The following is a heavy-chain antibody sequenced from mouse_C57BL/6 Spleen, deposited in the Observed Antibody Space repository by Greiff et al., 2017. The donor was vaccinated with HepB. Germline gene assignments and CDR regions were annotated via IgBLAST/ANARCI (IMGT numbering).Heavy chain of an antibody. D-gene: IGHD1-1*01. CDR3: AKVYGSSPWYFDV. V-gene: IGHV2-5*01. J-gene: IGHJ1*03. CDR1: GFSLTSYG. Sequence: QVQLKQSGPGLVQPSQSLSITCTVSGFSLTSYGVHWVRQSPGKGLEWLGGIWRGGSTDYNAAFMSRLSITKDNSKSQVFLKMNSLQADDTAIYYGAKVYGSSPWYFDVWGTGTTVTVSS. CDR2: IWRGGST.